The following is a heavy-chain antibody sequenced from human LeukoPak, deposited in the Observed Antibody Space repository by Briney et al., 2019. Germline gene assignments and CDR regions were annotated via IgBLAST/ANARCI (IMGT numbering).Heavy chain of an antibody. CDR1: GFTFTNYR. J-gene: IGHJ4*02. V-gene: IGHV3-23*01. Sequence: GGSPRLSCAASGFTFTNYRMNWVRQAPGKGREWLSEITGSGDTTDYADSVKGRLTISRENLKNTLYLQINSLRAEDTAVYYCAKHPTRTYDFWSGYFILWGQGTLVAVSS. D-gene: IGHD3-3*01. CDR3: AKHPTRTYDFWSGYFIL. CDR2: ITGSGDTT.